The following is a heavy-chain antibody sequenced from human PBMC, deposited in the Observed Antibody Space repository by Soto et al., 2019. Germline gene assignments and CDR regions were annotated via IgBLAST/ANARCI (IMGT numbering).Heavy chain of an antibody. D-gene: IGHD2-8*01. V-gene: IGHV3-23*01. CDR2: VSVGGATT. Sequence: GGSLRLSCVAPGFTFNSFGMSWVRQAPGKGLEWVSVVSVGGATTFYADSVKGRFTISRDNSMRTVYLQMNSLRVEDTAIYYCAKDREPTNFQTPFGPWGQGTLVTVSS. J-gene: IGHJ5*02. CDR3: AKDREPTNFQTPFGP. CDR1: GFTFNSFG.